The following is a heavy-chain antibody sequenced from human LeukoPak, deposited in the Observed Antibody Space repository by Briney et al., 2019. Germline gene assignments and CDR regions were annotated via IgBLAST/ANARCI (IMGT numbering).Heavy chain of an antibody. CDR3: ARGRRQWLVKMGGWFDP. Sequence: GSLRLSCAASGFTFSSYGMSWVRQPPGKGLEWIANIYYSGSTNYNPSLKSRVTISVDTSKNQFSLKLSSVTAADTAVYYCARGRRQWLVKMGGWFDPWGQGTLVTVSS. CDR2: IYYSGST. V-gene: IGHV4-34*01. CDR1: GFTFSSYG. D-gene: IGHD6-19*01. J-gene: IGHJ5*02.